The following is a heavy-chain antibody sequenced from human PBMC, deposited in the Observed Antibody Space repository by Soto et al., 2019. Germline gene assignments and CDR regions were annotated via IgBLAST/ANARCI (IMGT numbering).Heavy chain of an antibody. Sequence: EVQLVESGGGLVQPGGSLKLSCAASGFTFSGSAMHWVRQASGKGLEWVGRIRSKANSYATAYAASVKGRFTISRDDSKNTAYLQMNSLKTEDTAVYYCTCGGGWSVYNNWFDPWGQGTLVTVSS. J-gene: IGHJ5*02. CDR2: IRSKANSYAT. CDR3: TCGGGWSVYNNWFDP. D-gene: IGHD6-19*01. CDR1: GFTFSGSA. V-gene: IGHV3-73*02.